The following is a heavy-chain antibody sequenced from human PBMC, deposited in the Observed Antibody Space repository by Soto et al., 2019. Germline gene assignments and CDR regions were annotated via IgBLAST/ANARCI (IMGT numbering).Heavy chain of an antibody. CDR2: FDPEDGET. J-gene: IGHJ3*02. V-gene: IGHV1-24*01. CDR1: GDTLTELS. CDR3: ASSITMIVVVITTAPDAFDI. D-gene: IGHD3-22*01. Sequence: ASVKASCKFSGDTLTELSMHWVRQAPGKGLEWMGGFDPEDGETIYAQKFQGRVTMTEDTSTDTAYMELSSLRSEDTAVYYCASSITMIVVVITTAPDAFDIWGQGTMVTVSS.